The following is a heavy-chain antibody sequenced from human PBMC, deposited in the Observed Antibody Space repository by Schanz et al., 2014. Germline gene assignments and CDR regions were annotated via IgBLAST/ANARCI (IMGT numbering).Heavy chain of an antibody. D-gene: IGHD1-1*01. CDR1: GFTVSSNH. Sequence: EGQLAESGGGLVQPGGSLRLSCAVSGFTVSSNHMSWVRQAPGKGLEWVSTIGYLGDTYYPDSVKGRFTVSRDSGQNSLYLQMNSLRAGDTAVYCCARGTDWNLHYWGQGALVTVSS. J-gene: IGHJ4*02. CDR2: IGYLGDT. CDR3: ARGTDWNLHY. V-gene: IGHV3-13*01.